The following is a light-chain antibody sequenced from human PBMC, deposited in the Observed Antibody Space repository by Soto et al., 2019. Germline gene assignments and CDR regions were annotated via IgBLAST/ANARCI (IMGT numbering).Light chain of an antibody. J-gene: IGKJ2*02. CDR3: QQRSNCPPWT. CDR1: QSVSSY. CDR2: DAS. Sequence: EIVLTQSPATLSLSPGVRATLSCRASQSVSSYLAWYQHKPDQAPRLLLYDASNRATGIQAMFSGSGSGTDFTLTISSVEPEDFAVYYCQQRSNCPPWTFGQGTKLEIK. V-gene: IGKV3-11*01.